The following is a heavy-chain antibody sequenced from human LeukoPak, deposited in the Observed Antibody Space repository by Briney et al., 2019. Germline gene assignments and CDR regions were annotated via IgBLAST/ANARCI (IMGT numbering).Heavy chain of an antibody. CDR2: IYHSGST. CDR3: ARDAAAPTDY. D-gene: IGHD2-2*01. Sequence: SETLSLTCTVSGYSISSGYYWGWIRQPPGKGLEWIGSIYHSGSTYYNPSPKSRVTISVDTSKNQFSLKLSSVTAADTAVYYCARDAAAPTDYWGQGTLVTVSS. CDR1: GYSISSGYY. V-gene: IGHV4-38-2*02. J-gene: IGHJ4*02.